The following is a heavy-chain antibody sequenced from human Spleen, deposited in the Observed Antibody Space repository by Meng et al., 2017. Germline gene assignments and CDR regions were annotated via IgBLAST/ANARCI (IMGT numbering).Heavy chain of an antibody. Sequence: QVQVVQSGAEVKRPGASVKVSCKASHYTFTGYGVSWFRQAPGQGLEWMGWISVYNGNTKYAQKLQGRVTMTSDTSTSTAYMELRSLRSDDTAVYYCARVIRMTSPDFDYWGQGTLVTVSS. CDR1: HYTFTGYG. CDR2: ISVYNGNT. V-gene: IGHV1-18*01. J-gene: IGHJ4*02. CDR3: ARVIRMTSPDFDY. D-gene: IGHD2-21*02.